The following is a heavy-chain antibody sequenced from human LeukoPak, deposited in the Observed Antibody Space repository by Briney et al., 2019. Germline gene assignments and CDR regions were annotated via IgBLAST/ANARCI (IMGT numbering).Heavy chain of an antibody. D-gene: IGHD6-13*01. CDR2: ISSSSSYI. V-gene: IGHV3-21*01. Sequence: TAGGSLRLSCAASGFTFSSYSMNWVRQAPGKGLEWVSSISSSSSYIYYADSVKGRFTISRDNAKNSLYLQMNSLRAEDTAAYYCAREFAAAAGTIDYWGQGTLVTVSS. CDR3: AREFAAAAGTIDY. CDR1: GFTFSSYS. J-gene: IGHJ4*02.